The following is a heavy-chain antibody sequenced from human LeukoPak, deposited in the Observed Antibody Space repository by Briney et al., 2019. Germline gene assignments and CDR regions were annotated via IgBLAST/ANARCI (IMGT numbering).Heavy chain of an antibody. J-gene: IGHJ4*02. CDR1: GFTFSYYG. V-gene: IGHV3-30*18. CDR3: ANDNEDFDY. CDR2: ISYDGSKA. D-gene: IGHD1-1*01. Sequence: GGSLRLSCAASGFTFSYYGMHWVRQAPGKGLEWVAVISYDGSKAYYADSVKGRFTISRDNSRNTVYLQMNSLRVEDTAVYYCANDNEDFDYWGQGILVTVSS.